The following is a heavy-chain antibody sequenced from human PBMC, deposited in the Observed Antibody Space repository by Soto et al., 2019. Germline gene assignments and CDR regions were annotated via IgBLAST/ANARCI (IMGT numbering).Heavy chain of an antibody. CDR1: GFSISTHA. Sequence: GGSLRLSCVASGFSISTHALTWVRQAPGKGLEWVSSFSGRSGDTYYAASVKGRFTISGDSSKNTVILQMNNLRADDTALYYCARDSSAWPNYFDSWGQGIQVTVSS. D-gene: IGHD6-19*01. CDR2: FSGRSGDT. CDR3: ARDSSAWPNYFDS. V-gene: IGHV3-23*01. J-gene: IGHJ4*02.